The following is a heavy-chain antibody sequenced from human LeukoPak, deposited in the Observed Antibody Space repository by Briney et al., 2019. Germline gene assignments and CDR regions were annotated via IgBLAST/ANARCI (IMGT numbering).Heavy chain of an antibody. J-gene: IGHJ4*02. CDR2: INHSGST. CDR1: GGSISSNSYY. CDR3: ARSRRWSPPDY. Sequence: SETLSLTCAVSGGSISSNSYYWGWIRQPPGKGLEWIGEINHSGSTNYNPPLKSRVTISVDTSKNQFSLKLSSVTAADTAVYYCARSRRWSPPDYWGQGTLVTVSS. V-gene: IGHV4-39*07. D-gene: IGHD4-23*01.